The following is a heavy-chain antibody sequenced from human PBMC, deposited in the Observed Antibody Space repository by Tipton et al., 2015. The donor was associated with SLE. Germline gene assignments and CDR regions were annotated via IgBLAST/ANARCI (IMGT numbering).Heavy chain of an antibody. Sequence: GSLRLSCAASGFTVSSNYMSWVRQAPGKGLEWVSVIYSGGSTYYADSVKGRFTISRDNSKNTLYLQMNSLRAEDTAVYYCARDPGTWIQLWFGYFDLWGRGTLVTVSS. CDR3: ARDPGTWIQLWFGYFDL. V-gene: IGHV3-53*05. J-gene: IGHJ2*01. CDR2: IYSGGST. D-gene: IGHD5-18*01. CDR1: GFTVSSNY.